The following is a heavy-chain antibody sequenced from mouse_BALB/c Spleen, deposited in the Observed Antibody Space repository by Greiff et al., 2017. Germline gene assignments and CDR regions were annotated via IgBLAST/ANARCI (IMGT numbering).Heavy chain of an antibody. D-gene: IGHD2-14*01. CDR2: IDPENGNT. CDR1: GFNIKDYY. Sequence: LQQSGAELVRPGALVKLSCKASGFNIKDYYMHWVKQRPEQGLEWIGWIDPENGNTIYDPKFQGKASITADTSSNTAYLQLSSLTSEDTAVYYCARSGVRNAMDYWGQGTSVTVSS. J-gene: IGHJ4*01. CDR3: ARSGVRNAMDY. V-gene: IGHV14-1*02.